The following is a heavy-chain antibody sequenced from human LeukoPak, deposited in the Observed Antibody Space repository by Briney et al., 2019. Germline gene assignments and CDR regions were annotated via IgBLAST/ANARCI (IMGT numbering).Heavy chain of an antibody. CDR1: GFTFRSYW. Sequence: GGSLRLSCVSSGFTFRSYWMSWVRQAPGKGLEWVASIKEDGSEKYYVDSVEGRFTISRDNSKNTLYLQMNSLRAEDTAVYYCARDKIAAAGTHFDYWGQGTLVTVSS. CDR2: IKEDGSEK. D-gene: IGHD6-13*01. V-gene: IGHV3-7*01. CDR3: ARDKIAAAGTHFDY. J-gene: IGHJ4*02.